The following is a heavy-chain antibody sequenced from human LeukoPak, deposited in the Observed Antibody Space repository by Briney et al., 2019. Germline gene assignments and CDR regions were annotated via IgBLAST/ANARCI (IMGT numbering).Heavy chain of an antibody. CDR2: FYYSGSTSGST. CDR1: GGSISSYY. D-gene: IGHD1-1*01. CDR3: ARGLNWSLDDAFDI. V-gene: IGHV4-59*01. J-gene: IGHJ3*02. Sequence: SETLSFTGTVSGGSISSYYWSWIGQPPGKGLEWIGYFYYSGSTSGSTTYNPSLKSRVTISVDTSKNHSSLKLSSLTAADTAVYYCARGLNWSLDDAFDIWGQRTMVTVSS.